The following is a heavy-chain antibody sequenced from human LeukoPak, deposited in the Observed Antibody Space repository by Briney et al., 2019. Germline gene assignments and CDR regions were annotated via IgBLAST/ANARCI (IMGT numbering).Heavy chain of an antibody. CDR1: GGSFSGYY. CDR3: ARRRIVGGALSSFDY. Sequence: SETLSLTCAVYGGSFSGYYWSWIRQPPGKGLEWIGEINHSGSTSYSPSLKSRVTISVDTSKNLFSLKLNSVTAADTAVYYCARRRIVGGALSSFDYWGQGTLVTVSS. CDR2: INHSGST. J-gene: IGHJ4*02. V-gene: IGHV4-34*01. D-gene: IGHD1-26*01.